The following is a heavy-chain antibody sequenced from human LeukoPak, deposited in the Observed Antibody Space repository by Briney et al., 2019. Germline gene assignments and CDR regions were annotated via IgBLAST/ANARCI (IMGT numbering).Heavy chain of an antibody. Sequence: GGSPRLSCAASGFTFNTYWMHWVRQAPGKGLVWVSRLNTDGSSTSYADSVKGRFTISRDNAKNTLYLQMKSLRAEDTAVYYCARDRKNYYDSSAYYQLDYWGQGTLVTVSS. D-gene: IGHD3-22*01. CDR2: LNTDGSST. V-gene: IGHV3-74*01. CDR3: ARDRKNYYDSSAYYQLDY. J-gene: IGHJ4*02. CDR1: GFTFNTYW.